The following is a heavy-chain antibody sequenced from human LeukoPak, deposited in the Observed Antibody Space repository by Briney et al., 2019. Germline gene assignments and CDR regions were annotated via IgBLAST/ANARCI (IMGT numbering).Heavy chain of an antibody. CDR1: GFTFSSYG. V-gene: IGHV3-33*01. Sequence: GRSLRLSCAASGFTFSSYGMHWVRQAPGKGLEWVAVIWYDGSNKYYADSVKGRFTISRDNSKNTLYLQMNSLRAEDTAVYYCARLPYYGDYFDYWGQGTLVTVSS. J-gene: IGHJ4*02. D-gene: IGHD4-17*01. CDR2: IWYDGSNK. CDR3: ARLPYYGDYFDY.